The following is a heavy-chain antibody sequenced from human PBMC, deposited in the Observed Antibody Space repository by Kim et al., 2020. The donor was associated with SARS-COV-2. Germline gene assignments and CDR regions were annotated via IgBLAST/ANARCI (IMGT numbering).Heavy chain of an antibody. J-gene: IGHJ5*02. V-gene: IGHV5-51*01. CDR3: ARETGYSSGWLSWFDP. CDR2: IYPGDSDT. Sequence: GESLKISCKGSGYSFTSYWIGWVRQMPGKGLEWMGIIYPGDSDTRYSPSFQGQVTISADKSISTAYLQWSSLKASDTAMYYCARETGYSSGWLSWFDPWGQGTLVTVSS. CDR1: GYSFTSYW. D-gene: IGHD6-19*01.